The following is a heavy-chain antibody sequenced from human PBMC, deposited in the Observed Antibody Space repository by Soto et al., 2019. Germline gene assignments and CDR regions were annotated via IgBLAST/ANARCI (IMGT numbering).Heavy chain of an antibody. V-gene: IGHV1-69*06. Sequence: QVQLVQSGAEVKKPGSSVKVSCKASGGTFSSYAFSWVRQAPGQGLEWMGGIIPIFGTANYAQKFQGRVTITADKSTSTAYMELSSLRSEDTAVYYCARNSGSTEDYYYGMDVWGQGTTVTVSS. J-gene: IGHJ6*02. CDR3: ARNSGSTEDYYYGMDV. CDR1: GGTFSSYA. D-gene: IGHD1-26*01. CDR2: IIPIFGTA.